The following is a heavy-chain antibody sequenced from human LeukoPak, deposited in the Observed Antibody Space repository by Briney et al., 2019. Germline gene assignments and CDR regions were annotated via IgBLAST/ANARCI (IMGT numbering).Heavy chain of an antibody. D-gene: IGHD3-22*01. Sequence: GGSLRLSCAASGFTFSSYSMNWVRQAPGKGLEWVSSISTNSSYIYYADSVKGRFTISRDNAKNSLLLQMSSLRAEDSAEYYCARDDYFYDSSGYFGSGVFDIWGQGTRVTVSS. J-gene: IGHJ3*02. CDR2: ISTNSSYI. V-gene: IGHV3-21*06. CDR3: ARDDYFYDSSGYFGSGVFDI. CDR1: GFTFSSYS.